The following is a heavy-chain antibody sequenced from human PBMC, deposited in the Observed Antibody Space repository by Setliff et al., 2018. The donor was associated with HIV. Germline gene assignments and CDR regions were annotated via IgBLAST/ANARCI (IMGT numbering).Heavy chain of an antibody. V-gene: IGHV1-3*01. CDR2: INAGNGNT. J-gene: IGHJ4*02. D-gene: IGHD3-3*01. CDR1: GYTFTSYA. CDR3: AREIRNYDFWSGYWEDHYFDS. Sequence: VASVKVSCKASGYTFTSYAMHWVRQAPGQRLEWMGWINAGNGNTKYSQKFQGRFTITRDTSASTAYMELSSLRSEDTAVYYCAREIRNYDFWSGYWEDHYFDSWGQGTLVTVSS.